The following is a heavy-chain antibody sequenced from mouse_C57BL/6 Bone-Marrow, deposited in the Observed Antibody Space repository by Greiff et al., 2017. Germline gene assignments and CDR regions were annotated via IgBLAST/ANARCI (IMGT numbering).Heavy chain of an antibody. CDR1: GYTFTSYW. CDR2: INLSSGYT. J-gene: IGHJ4*01. V-gene: IGHV1-7*01. Sequence: VQLQQSGAELAKPGASVKLSCKASGYTFTSYWMHWVKQRPGQGLEWIGYINLSSGYTKYNQKFKDKSTLAADKSSSTAYMQLSSLTYEDSAVYCCARYSYYYAMDYWGQGPSVTVSS. CDR3: ARYSYYYAMDY.